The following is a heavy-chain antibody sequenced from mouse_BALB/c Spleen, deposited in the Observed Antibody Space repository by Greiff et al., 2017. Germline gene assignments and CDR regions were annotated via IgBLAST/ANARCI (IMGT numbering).Heavy chain of an antibody. CDR2: IWGDGST. CDR3: ARVLYEYDGYWYFDV. D-gene: IGHD2-4*01. CDR1: GFSLTGYG. J-gene: IGHJ1*01. Sequence: VQLQQSGPGLVAPSQSLSITCTVSGFSLTGYGVNWVRQPPGKGLEWLGMIWGDGSTDYNSALKSRLSISKDNSKSQVFLKMNSLQTDDTARYYCARVLYEYDGYWYFDVWGAGTTVTVSS. V-gene: IGHV2-6-7*01.